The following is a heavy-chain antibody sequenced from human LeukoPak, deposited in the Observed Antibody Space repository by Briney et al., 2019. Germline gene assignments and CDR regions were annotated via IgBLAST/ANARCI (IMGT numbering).Heavy chain of an antibody. CDR3: SRGFGEFDP. J-gene: IGHJ5*02. D-gene: IGHD3-10*01. CDR1: GGSISRYY. CDR2: IRSKPYGGTT. V-gene: IGHV3-49*03. Sequence: LSLTCTVSGGSISRYYWSWIRQPPGKGLEWVGLIRSKPYGGTTEYAASVKGRFTISRDDSKNIAYLQMNSLKTEGTAVYYCSRGFGEFDPWGQGTLVIVSS.